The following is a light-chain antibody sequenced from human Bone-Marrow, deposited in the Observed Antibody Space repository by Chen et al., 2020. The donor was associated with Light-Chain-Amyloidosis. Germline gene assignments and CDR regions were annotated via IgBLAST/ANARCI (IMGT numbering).Light chain of an antibody. V-gene: IGLV3-21*02. CDR2: DDS. CDR3: QVWDRSSDRPV. J-gene: IGLJ3*02. CDR1: NIGSTS. Sequence: SYVLTQPSSVSVAPGQTATIACGGNNIGSTSVHWYQQTPGQAPLLVVYDDSDRPSGIPERLSCSNSGNTATLTLSRVEAGDEADYYCQVWDRSSDRPVFGGGTKLTVL.